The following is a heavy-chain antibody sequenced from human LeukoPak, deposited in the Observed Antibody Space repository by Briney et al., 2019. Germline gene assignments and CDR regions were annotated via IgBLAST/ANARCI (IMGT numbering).Heavy chain of an antibody. V-gene: IGHV3-30*18. J-gene: IGHJ4*02. CDR3: AKDRSLSL. Sequence: AGGSLRLSCAASGFTFSSYGMHWVRQAPGKGLEWVAVISYDGSNKYYADSVKGRFTISRDNSKNTLYLQMNSLRAEDTAVYYCAKDRSLSLWGQGTLVTASS. CDR2: ISYDGSNK. D-gene: IGHD2-2*01. CDR1: GFTFSSYG.